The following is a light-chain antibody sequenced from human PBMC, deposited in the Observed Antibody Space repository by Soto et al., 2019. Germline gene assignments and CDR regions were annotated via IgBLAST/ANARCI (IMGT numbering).Light chain of an antibody. J-gene: IGLJ1*01. Sequence: QSALTQPASVSGSPGQSITVSCTGTSSDVGAYDYVSWYQHHPGKAPKLIIYGVNNRPSGVSNRFSDSKSGNTASLTISGLQADDEADYYCSSYTTSSALQVFGTGTKVTVL. V-gene: IGLV2-14*01. CDR3: SSYTTSSALQV. CDR1: SSDVGAYDY. CDR2: GVN.